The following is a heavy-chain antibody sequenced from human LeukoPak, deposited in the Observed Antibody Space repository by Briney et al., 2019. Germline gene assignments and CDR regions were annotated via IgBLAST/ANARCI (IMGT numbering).Heavy chain of an antibody. CDR3: ARRATVRDYGMDV. V-gene: IGHV5-51*01. J-gene: IGHJ6*02. D-gene: IGHD4-11*01. CDR1: GYSLTSYW. CDR2: IYPGDSDT. Sequence: GESLKISCKGSGYSLTSYWIGWVRQMPGKGLEWMGIIYPGDSDTRYSPSFQGQVTISADKSISTAYLQWSSLKASDTAMYYCARRATVRDYGMDVWGQGTTVTVSS.